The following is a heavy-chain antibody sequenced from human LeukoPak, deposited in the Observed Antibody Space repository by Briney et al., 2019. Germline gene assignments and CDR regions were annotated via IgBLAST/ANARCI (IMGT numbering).Heavy chain of an antibody. V-gene: IGHV3-33*06. CDR1: GFTFSHYG. CDR2: IWSDATNQ. D-gene: IGHD4-11*01. Sequence: PGGSLRLSCEASGFTFSHYGMHWVRQAPGQGLELVAVIWSDATNQYYAASVKGRFTISRENVKNPLSLEMNSLRAEHTAVDYCAKDAQRGFDYSNSLEHWGQGSLVTVPS. CDR3: AKDAQRGFDYSNSLEH. J-gene: IGHJ4*02.